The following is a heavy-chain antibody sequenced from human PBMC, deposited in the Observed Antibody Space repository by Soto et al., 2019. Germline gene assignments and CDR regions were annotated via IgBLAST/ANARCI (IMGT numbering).Heavy chain of an antibody. CDR3: ARGLGIAAAGSGDAFDI. J-gene: IGHJ3*02. CDR2: IYSGGST. D-gene: IGHD6-13*01. V-gene: IGHV3-53*01. CDR1: GFTVSSNY. Sequence: GGSLRLSCAASGFTVSSNYMSWVRQAPGKGLEWVSVIYSGGSTYYADSVKGRFTISRANSKNTLYLQMNSLRAEDTAVYYCARGLGIAAAGSGDAFDIWGQGTMVTVSS.